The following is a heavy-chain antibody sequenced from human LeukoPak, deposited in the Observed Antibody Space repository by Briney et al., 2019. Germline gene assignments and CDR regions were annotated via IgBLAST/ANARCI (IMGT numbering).Heavy chain of an antibody. Sequence: GESLKISCKGSGYSFTSYWIGWVRQMPGKGLEWMGIIYPGDSDTTYSPSFQGQVSISADKSISTAYLQWSSLKASDTAMYYCARRDGYCSSTSCYADYYYGMDVWGQGTTVTVSS. CDR2: IYPGDSDT. CDR1: GYSFTSYW. V-gene: IGHV5-51*01. D-gene: IGHD2-2*01. J-gene: IGHJ6*02. CDR3: ARRDGYCSSTSCYADYYYGMDV.